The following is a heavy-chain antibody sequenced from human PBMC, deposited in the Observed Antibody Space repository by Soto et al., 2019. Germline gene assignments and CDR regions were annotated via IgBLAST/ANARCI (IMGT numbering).Heavy chain of an antibody. CDR2: INPSGGST. Sequence: ASVKVSFKASGYTFTSYYMHWLRQAPGQGLEWMGIINPSGGSTSYAQKFQGRVTMTRDTSTSTVYMELSSLRSEDTAVYYCAREDTAMVTDYWGQGTLVTVSS. V-gene: IGHV1-46*01. J-gene: IGHJ4*02. D-gene: IGHD5-18*01. CDR3: AREDTAMVTDY. CDR1: GYTFTSYY.